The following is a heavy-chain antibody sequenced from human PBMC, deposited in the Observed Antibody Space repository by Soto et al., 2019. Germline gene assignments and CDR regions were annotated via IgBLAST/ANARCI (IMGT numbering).Heavy chain of an antibody. CDR2: ISTSGSTT. CDR1: GFTFSDYY. Sequence: QVPLVESGGGLIKRGGSLRLSCAASGFTFSDYYLAWIRHAPGKGPDWLSYISTSGSTTYYADSVKGRFTISRDNADNSVYLQMDSLRAEDTAVYYCARDSSDRNGMDVWGQGTTVTVS. J-gene: IGHJ6*02. D-gene: IGHD2-2*01. CDR3: ARDSSDRNGMDV. V-gene: IGHV3-11*01.